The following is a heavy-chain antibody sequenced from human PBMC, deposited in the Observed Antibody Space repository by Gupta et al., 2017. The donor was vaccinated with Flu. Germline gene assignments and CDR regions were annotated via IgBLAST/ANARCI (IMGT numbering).Heavy chain of an antibody. CDR1: GFTFSSNS. CDR2: IIPIFEYT. CDR3: AGQLGTWGYNGADS. D-gene: IGHD2-8*01. V-gene: IGHV1-69*06. J-gene: IGHJ4*02. Sequence: QEQLVQSGAEGKKPGSSVKVSCKTSGFTFSSNSFSWGRQAPGQGLEWKGGIIPIFEYTNYAQKFQGRVTITADISTRTAYMELSSLTSDDTAVYYCAGQLGTWGYNGADSWGQGTLVTVSS.